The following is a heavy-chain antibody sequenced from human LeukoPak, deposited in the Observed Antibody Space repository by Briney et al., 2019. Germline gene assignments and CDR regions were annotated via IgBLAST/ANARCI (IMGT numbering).Heavy chain of an antibody. Sequence: SETLSLTCTVSGGSISSYYWSWIRQPPGKGLEWIGYIYYSGSTNYNPSLKSRVTISVDTSKNQFSLKLSSVTAADTAVYYCARVQSLWFGESYNWFDPWGQGTLVTVSS. CDR2: IYYSGST. CDR3: ARVQSLWFGESYNWFDP. V-gene: IGHV4-59*01. CDR1: GGSISSYY. D-gene: IGHD3-10*01. J-gene: IGHJ5*02.